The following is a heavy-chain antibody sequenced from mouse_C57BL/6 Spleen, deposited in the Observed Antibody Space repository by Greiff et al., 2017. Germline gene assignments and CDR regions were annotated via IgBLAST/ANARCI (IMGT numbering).Heavy chain of an antibody. V-gene: IGHV5-17*01. Sequence: EVMLVESGGGLVKPGGSLKLSCAASGFTFSDYGMHWVRQAPEKGLEWVAYISSGSSTIYYADKVKGRFTISRDNAKNTLFLQMTSLRSEDTAMYYCARVYDYDGAWFAYWGQGTLVTVSA. CDR2: ISSGSSTI. CDR3: ARVYDYDGAWFAY. D-gene: IGHD2-4*01. CDR1: GFTFSDYG. J-gene: IGHJ3*01.